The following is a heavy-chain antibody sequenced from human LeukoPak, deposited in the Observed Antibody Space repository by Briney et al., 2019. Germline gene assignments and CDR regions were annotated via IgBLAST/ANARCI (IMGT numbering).Heavy chain of an antibody. D-gene: IGHD6-13*01. J-gene: IGHJ4*02. CDR1: GFTFSSYG. Sequence: PGRSLRLSCAASGFTFSSYGMHWVRQAPGKGLEWVAVISYDGSNKYYADSVKGRFTISRDNSKNTLYLQMNSLRAEDTAVYYCARQRTIAAAGAFDYWGQGTLVTVSS. V-gene: IGHV3-30*03. CDR2: ISYDGSNK. CDR3: ARQRTIAAAGAFDY.